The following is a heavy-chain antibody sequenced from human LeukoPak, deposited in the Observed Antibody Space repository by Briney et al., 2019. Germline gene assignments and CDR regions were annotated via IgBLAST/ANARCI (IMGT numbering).Heavy chain of an antibody. CDR2: ISYDGSNK. J-gene: IGHJ6*04. V-gene: IGHV3-30*18. CDR1: GFTFSSYG. D-gene: IGHD3-10*01. CDR3: AKTYYYGSGSYSNYYYGMDV. Sequence: PERSLRLSCAASGFTFSSYGMHWVRQAPGKGLEWVAVISYDGSNKYYADSVKGRFTISRGNSKNTLYLQMNSLRAEDTAVYYCAKTYYYGSGSYSNYYYGMDVWGKGTTVTVSS.